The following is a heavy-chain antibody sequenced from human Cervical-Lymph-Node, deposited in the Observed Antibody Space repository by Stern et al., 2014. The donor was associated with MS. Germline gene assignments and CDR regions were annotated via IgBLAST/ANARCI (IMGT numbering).Heavy chain of an antibody. V-gene: IGHV1-18*01. CDR1: GDTFGTYG. J-gene: IGHJ6*02. CDR2: ISGYKGNK. CDR3: AIMGTNGIDV. Sequence: VQLVESGTEVKKPRASVKVSCKASGDTFGTYGVNWVRQAPGQRLEWLGCISGYKGNKNYAQRLQGRVTLTTDTSTTTAYMELRSLRSDDTAVYYCAIMGTNGIDVWGQGTTVTVSS. D-gene: IGHD5-18*01.